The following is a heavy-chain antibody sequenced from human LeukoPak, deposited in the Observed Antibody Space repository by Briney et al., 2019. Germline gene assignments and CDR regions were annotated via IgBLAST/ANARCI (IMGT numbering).Heavy chain of an antibody. CDR1: GFTFSSYE. J-gene: IGHJ2*01. Sequence: GGSLRLSCAASGFTFSSYEMNWVRQAPGKGLEWVSYISSSGSTIYYADSVKGRFTISRNNAKNSLYLQMNSLRAEDTAVYYCARIAYCGGDCYPNWYFDLWGRGTLVTVSS. D-gene: IGHD2-21*02. CDR3: ARIAYCGGDCYPNWYFDL. V-gene: IGHV3-48*03. CDR2: ISSSGSTI.